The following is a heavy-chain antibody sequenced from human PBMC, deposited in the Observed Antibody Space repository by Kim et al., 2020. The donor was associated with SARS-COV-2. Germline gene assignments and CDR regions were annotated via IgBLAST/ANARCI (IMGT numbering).Heavy chain of an antibody. CDR1: GFSVSGDY. J-gene: IGHJ5*02. CDR3: ARHDWFDP. V-gene: IGHV3-66*04. CDR2: IHTGGAT. Sequence: GGSLRLSCAVSGFSVSGDYMNWVRQAPGKGLECVSVIHTGGATFYADSVKGRFPISRDSSKNTLYLQMNSLRVEDTAVYYCARHDWFDPWGQGTLVTVSS.